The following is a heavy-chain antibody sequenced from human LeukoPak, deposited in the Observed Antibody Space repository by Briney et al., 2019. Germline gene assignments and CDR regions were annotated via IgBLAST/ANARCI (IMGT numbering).Heavy chain of an antibody. CDR1: GFTFSSYS. V-gene: IGHV3-21*01. D-gene: IGHD5-24*01. J-gene: IGHJ4*02. Sequence: PGGSLRLSCAASGFTFSSYSMNWVRQAPGKGLEWVSSISSSSSYIYYADSVKGRFTISRDNAKNSLYLQMNSLRAEDTAVYYCARGIRGRWLQTRVRAAYYFDYWGQGTLVTVSS. CDR2: ISSSSSYI. CDR3: ARGIRGRWLQTRVRAAYYFDY.